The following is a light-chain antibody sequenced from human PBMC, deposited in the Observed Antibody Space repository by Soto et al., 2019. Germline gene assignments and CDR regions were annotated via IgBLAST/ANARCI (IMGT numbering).Light chain of an antibody. V-gene: IGKV3-15*01. Sequence: LAPWEKATLSCRASQSVSGSLAWYQQKPGQAPRLLIHGASTRAPGFPARFSGSGSWTDFTLTISRLQSEDFEVDYCQQYDNWPWTFGQGTKVDIK. J-gene: IGKJ1*01. CDR3: QQYDNWPWT. CDR2: GAS. CDR1: QSVSGS.